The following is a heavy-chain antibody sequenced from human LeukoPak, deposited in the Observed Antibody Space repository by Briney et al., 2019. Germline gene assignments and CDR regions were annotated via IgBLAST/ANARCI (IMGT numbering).Heavy chain of an antibody. V-gene: IGHV3-21*01. CDR1: GFTFSSYS. Sequence: PGGSLRLSCAASGFTFSSYSMNWVRQAPGKGLEWVSSISSSSSYIYYADSVKGRFTISRDNAKNSLYLQMNSLRAEDTAVYYCARLGRGSYYFDYWGQGTLVTVSS. J-gene: IGHJ4*02. CDR3: ARLGRGSYYFDY. D-gene: IGHD1-26*01. CDR2: ISSSSSYI.